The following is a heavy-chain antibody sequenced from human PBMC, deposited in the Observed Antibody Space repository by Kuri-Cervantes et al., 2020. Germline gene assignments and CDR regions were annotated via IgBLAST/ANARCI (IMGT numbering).Heavy chain of an antibody. CDR2: IYYSGST. V-gene: IGHV4-59*12. CDR1: GGSISSYY. J-gene: IGHJ4*02. CDR3: AREMTTVTTTLDY. D-gene: IGHD4-17*01. Sequence: GSLRLSCTVPGGSISSYYWSWIRLPPGKGLEWIGYIYYSGSTNYNPSLKSRVTISVDTSKNQFPLKLSSVTAADTAVYYCAREMTTVTTTLDYWGQGTLVTVSS.